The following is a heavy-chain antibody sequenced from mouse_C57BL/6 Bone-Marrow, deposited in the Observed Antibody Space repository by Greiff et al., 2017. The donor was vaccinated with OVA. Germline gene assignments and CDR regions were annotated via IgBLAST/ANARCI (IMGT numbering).Heavy chain of an antibody. CDR1: GYTFTTYP. D-gene: IGHD2-3*01. V-gene: IGHV1-47*01. CDR3: ARGVSLYDGYYVRFAY. J-gene: IGHJ3*01. Sequence: VQLQESGAELVKPGASVKMSCKASGYTFTTYPIEWMKQNHGKSLEWIGNFHPYNDDTKYNEKFKGKATLTVEKSSSTVYLELSRLTSDDSAVYYCARGVSLYDGYYVRFAYWGQGTLVTVSA. CDR2: FHPYNDDT.